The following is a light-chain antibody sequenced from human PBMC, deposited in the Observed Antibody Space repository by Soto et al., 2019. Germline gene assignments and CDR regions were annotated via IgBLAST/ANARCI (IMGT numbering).Light chain of an antibody. CDR1: SSDVGGYNY. J-gene: IGLJ3*02. Sequence: QSVLTQPASVSGSPGQSITISCTGTSSDVGGYNYVSWYQQHPGKAPKLIIYEVTNRPSGVSIRFSGSKSGNTASLAISGLQADDEADYYCSSYTSSSTLVFGGGTKLTVL. V-gene: IGLV2-14*01. CDR3: SSYTSSSTLV. CDR2: EVT.